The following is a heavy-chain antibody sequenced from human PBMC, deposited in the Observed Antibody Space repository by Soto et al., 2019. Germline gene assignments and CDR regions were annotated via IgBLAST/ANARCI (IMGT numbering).Heavy chain of an antibody. CDR2: ISSSSSTI. D-gene: IGHD3-3*01. CDR3: ARKVVGIYDFWSGYYTADY. CDR1: GFTFSSYS. Sequence: PGGSLRLSCAASGFTFSSYSMNWVRQAPGKGLEWVSYISSSSSTIYYADSVKGRFTISRDNAKNSLYLQMNSLRSEDTAVYYCARKVVGIYDFWSGYYTADYWGQGTLVTVSS. V-gene: IGHV3-48*01. J-gene: IGHJ4*02.